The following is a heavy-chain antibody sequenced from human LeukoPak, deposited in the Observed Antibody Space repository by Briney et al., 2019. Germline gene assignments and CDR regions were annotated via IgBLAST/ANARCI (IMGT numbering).Heavy chain of an antibody. CDR1: GFTFSSYG. J-gene: IGHJ4*02. CDR3: AKDLRATLLITSAVY. V-gene: IGHV3-30*18. CDR2: ISYDGSNK. D-gene: IGHD1-26*01. Sequence: GGSLRLSCAASGFTFSSYGMHWVRQAPGKGLEWVAVISYDGSNKYYADSVKGRFTISRDNSKNTLYLQMNSLRAEDTAVYYCAKDLRATLLITSAVYWGQGTLVTVSS.